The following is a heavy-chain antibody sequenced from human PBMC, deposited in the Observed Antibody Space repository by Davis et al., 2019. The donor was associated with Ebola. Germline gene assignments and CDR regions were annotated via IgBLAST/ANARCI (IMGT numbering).Heavy chain of an antibody. V-gene: IGHV3-13*01. D-gene: IGHD4-17*01. J-gene: IGHJ2*01. CDR1: GFTFSSYD. Sequence: GESLKISCAASGFTFSSYDMHWVRQATGKGLEWVSAIGTAGDTYYPGSVKGRFTISRDNSKNTVYLQINSLRAEDTAMYHCTRHVPGDFWYFDLWGRGTLVTVSS. CDR3: TRHVPGDFWYFDL. CDR2: IGTAGDT.